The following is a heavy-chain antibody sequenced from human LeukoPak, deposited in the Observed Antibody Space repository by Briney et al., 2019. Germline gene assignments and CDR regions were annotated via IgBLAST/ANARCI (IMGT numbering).Heavy chain of an antibody. Sequence: SVKVSCKAFGGSFISEAISWVRQAPGQGLEWMGGIIPIFGTANYAQKFQGRVTITTDESTSTAYMEVSSLRSEDTAVYYCGRKAGDCGANSCYSIDYWGQGTLVTVSS. CDR1: GGSFISEA. CDR2: IIPIFGTA. D-gene: IGHD2-15*01. J-gene: IGHJ4*02. V-gene: IGHV1-69*05. CDR3: GRKAGDCGANSCYSIDY.